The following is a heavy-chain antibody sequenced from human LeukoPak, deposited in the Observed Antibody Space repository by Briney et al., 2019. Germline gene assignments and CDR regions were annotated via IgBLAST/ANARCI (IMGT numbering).Heavy chain of an antibody. J-gene: IGHJ5*02. D-gene: IGHD2-15*01. CDR2: TYYRSKWYN. Sequence: SQTLSLTCAISGDSISSNSAAWNWIRQSPSRGLEWLGRTYYRSKWYNDYAVSVKSRIIINPDTSKNQFSLQLNSVTPEDTAVYYCARDEIRGCGATTCYSDWFDPWGQGTLVTVSS. V-gene: IGHV6-1*01. CDR1: GDSISSNSAA. CDR3: ARDEIRGCGATTCYSDWFDP.